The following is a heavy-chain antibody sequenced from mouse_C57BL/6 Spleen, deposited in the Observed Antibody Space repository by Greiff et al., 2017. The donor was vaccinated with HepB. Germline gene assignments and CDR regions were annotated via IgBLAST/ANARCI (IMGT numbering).Heavy chain of an antibody. V-gene: IGHV7-3*01. D-gene: IGHD1-1*01. J-gene: IGHJ1*03. Sequence: EVMLVESGGGLVQPGGSLSLSCAASGFTFTDYYMSWVRQPPGKALEWLGFIRNKANGYTTEYSASVKGRFTISRDNSQSILYLQMNALRAEDSATYYCARSPYGSSDWYFDVWGTGTTVTVSS. CDR1: GFTFTDYY. CDR3: ARSPYGSSDWYFDV. CDR2: IRNKANGYTT.